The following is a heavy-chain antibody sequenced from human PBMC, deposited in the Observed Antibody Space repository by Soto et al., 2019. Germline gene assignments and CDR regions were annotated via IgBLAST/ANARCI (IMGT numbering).Heavy chain of an antibody. CDR3: AISDIVVVPAAPVRAFDI. V-gene: IGHV1-69*13. CDR2: IIPIFGTA. J-gene: IGHJ3*02. CDR1: GGTFSSYA. D-gene: IGHD2-2*01. Sequence: EASVKVSCKASGGTFSSYAISWVRQAPGQGLEWMGGIIPIFGTANYAQKFQGRVTITADESTSTAYMELSSLRSEDTAVYYCAISDIVVVPAAPVRAFDIWGQGTMVTVSS.